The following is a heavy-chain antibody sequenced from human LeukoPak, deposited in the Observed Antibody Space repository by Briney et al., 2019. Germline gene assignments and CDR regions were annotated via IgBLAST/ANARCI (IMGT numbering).Heavy chain of an antibody. CDR1: GFTFSSYS. Sequence: PGGSLRLYCAASGFTFSSYSMNWLRQAPGKGLEWVSSISSTSSYIDYADSGKGRFTISRENAKNSLYLQMNSLRAEDTAVYYCATFSNYLDYWGQGTLVSVSS. V-gene: IGHV3-21*01. CDR3: ATFSNYLDY. D-gene: IGHD4-11*01. J-gene: IGHJ4*02. CDR2: ISSTSSYI.